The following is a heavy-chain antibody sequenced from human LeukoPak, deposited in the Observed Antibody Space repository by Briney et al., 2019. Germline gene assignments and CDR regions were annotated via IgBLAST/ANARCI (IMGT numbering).Heavy chain of an antibody. CDR3: ARVGLELRPVPFDY. D-gene: IGHD1-7*01. CDR2: INPNSGGT. J-gene: IGHJ4*02. Sequence: ASVEVSCKASGYTFTGYYMHWVRQAPGQGLEWMGRINPNSGGTNYAQKFQGRVTMTRDTSISTAYMELSRLRSDDTAVYYCARVGLELRPVPFDYWGQGTLVTVSS. CDR1: GYTFTGYY. V-gene: IGHV1-2*06.